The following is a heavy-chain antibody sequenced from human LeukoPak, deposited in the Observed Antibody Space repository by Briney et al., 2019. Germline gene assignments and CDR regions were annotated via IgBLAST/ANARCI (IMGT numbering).Heavy chain of an antibody. J-gene: IGHJ4*02. CDR3: ATYYYDSSGPGD. Sequence: TCTVSGGSISSSSYYWGWIRQPPGKGLEWIGSIYYSGSTYYNPSLKSRVTISEDKAKKQFSLKLSSVTAADTAVYYFATYYYDSSGPGDWGQGTLVTVSS. V-gene: IGHV4-39*01. D-gene: IGHD3-22*01. CDR2: IYYSGST. CDR1: GGSISSSSYY.